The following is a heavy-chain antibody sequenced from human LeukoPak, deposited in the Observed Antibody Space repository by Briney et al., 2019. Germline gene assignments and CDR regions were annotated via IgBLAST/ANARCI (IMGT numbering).Heavy chain of an antibody. CDR3: ARPRSSSGWDGDFDS. V-gene: IGHV4-4*07. Sequence: SETLSLTCTVSGGSISNNYWSWIRQPAGKGLEWIGRIHTSGSTNYNPSLKSRVTMSVDTSKSHFSLKLSSVTAADTAVYYCARPRSSSGWDGDFDSWGQGTLVTVSS. CDR1: GGSISNNY. J-gene: IGHJ4*02. D-gene: IGHD6-19*01. CDR2: IHTSGST.